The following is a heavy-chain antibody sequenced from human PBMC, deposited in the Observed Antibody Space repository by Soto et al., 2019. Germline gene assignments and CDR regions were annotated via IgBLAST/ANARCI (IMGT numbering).Heavy chain of an antibody. D-gene: IGHD2-15*01. Sequence: EVQLLESGGGLVQPGGSLRLSCAASGFTFNAYAMSWVRQAPGKGLEWISIISGRGDDTNYADSVKGRFTISRDNSKNTVYLQMNSLRAEDTAIYYCAKGSCSAGSCSRFEYWGQGTLVTVSS. CDR2: ISGRGDDT. CDR3: AKGSCSAGSCSRFEY. V-gene: IGHV3-23*01. J-gene: IGHJ4*02. CDR1: GFTFNAYA.